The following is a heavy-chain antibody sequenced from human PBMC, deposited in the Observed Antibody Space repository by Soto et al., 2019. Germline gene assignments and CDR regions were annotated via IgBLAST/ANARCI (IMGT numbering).Heavy chain of an antibody. CDR1: GYTFTSYG. V-gene: IGHV1-3*01. CDR3: ARAPTDYYDSSGYYYDYDY. D-gene: IGHD3-22*01. J-gene: IGHJ4*02. CDR2: INAGNGNT. Sequence: ASVKVSCKASGYTFTSYGIHWVRQAPGQRLEWTGWINAGNGNTKYSEKFQGRVTMTRDTSISTAYMELSRLRSDDTAVYYCARAPTDYYDSSGYYYDYDYWGQGTLVTVSS.